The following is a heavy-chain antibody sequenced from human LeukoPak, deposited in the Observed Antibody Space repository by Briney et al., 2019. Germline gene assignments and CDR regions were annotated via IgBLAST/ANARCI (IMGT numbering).Heavy chain of an antibody. CDR2: IYYSGST. J-gene: IGHJ4*02. Sequence: SETLSLTCTVSGGSVSSSSYYWGWIRQPPMKGLEWIGSIYYSGSTEYNLSLKSRVTISVDTSRNQFSLKLSSVTAADTAVYYCARGCSGGSCYPFDYWGQGTLVTVSS. V-gene: IGHV4-39*01. D-gene: IGHD2-15*01. CDR1: GGSVSSSSYY. CDR3: ARGCSGGSCYPFDY.